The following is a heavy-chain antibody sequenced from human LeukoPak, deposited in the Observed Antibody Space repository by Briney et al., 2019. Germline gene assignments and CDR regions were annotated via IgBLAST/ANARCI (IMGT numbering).Heavy chain of an antibody. D-gene: IGHD2-2*01. CDR1: GFTFSSYA. CDR2: ISGSVGST. J-gene: IGHJ1*01. V-gene: IGHV3-23*01. Sequence: PGGSLRLSCAASGFTFSSYAMSWVRQAPGKGLEWVSSISGSVGSTYYADSVKGRFTISRYNSKNTLYPQMNSLRAEDKAVYYCAKDGLIVVVPEGYFQHWGQGTLVTVSS. CDR3: AKDGLIVVVPEGYFQH.